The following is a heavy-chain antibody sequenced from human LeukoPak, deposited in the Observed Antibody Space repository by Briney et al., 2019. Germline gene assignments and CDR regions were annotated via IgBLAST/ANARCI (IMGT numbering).Heavy chain of an antibody. V-gene: IGHV4-59*11. CDR2: ISYSGTT. J-gene: IGHJ3*02. Sequence: SETLSLTCTVSTASISSHYWNWIRQPPGKGLEWIGYISYSGTTDYNASLKSRVTISLDTSRNEFPLKLTSVTAADTAVYYCARETTVIIPGRSDVFDIWGQGTMVTVSS. CDR1: TASISSHY. D-gene: IGHD4-17*01. CDR3: ARETTVIIPGRSDVFDI.